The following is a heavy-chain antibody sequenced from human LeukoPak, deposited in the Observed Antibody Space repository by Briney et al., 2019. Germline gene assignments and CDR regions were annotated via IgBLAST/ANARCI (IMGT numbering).Heavy chain of an antibody. V-gene: IGHV3-23*01. CDR1: GFNFNNAW. CDR3: AKGLGSGWYLFEY. J-gene: IGHJ4*02. Sequence: GGSLRLSCTTSGFNFNNAWMNWVRQAPGKGLEWVSAINGGGGSTYYADSVKGRFTISRDDSKNTLYVQMNSLRAEDTAVYYCAKGLGSGWYLFEYWGQGTLVTVSS. D-gene: IGHD6-19*01. CDR2: INGGGGST.